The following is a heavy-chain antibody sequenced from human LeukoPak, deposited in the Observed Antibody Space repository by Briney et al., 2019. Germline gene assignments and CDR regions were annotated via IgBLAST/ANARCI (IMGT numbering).Heavy chain of an antibody. V-gene: IGHV3-21*01. D-gene: IGHD1-20*01. CDR3: ARTHGTLTGTGFDY. Sequence: GRSLRHSGAASGFTFSSYTMNCVGQAPGKGLEWGSCISRSSRYILYADSVRGRFTTSRDNAKNSLLLQMNSLRAEDTAVYYCARTHGTLTGTGFDYWGQGTLVTVSS. CDR1: GFTFSSYT. CDR2: ISRSSRYI. J-gene: IGHJ4*02.